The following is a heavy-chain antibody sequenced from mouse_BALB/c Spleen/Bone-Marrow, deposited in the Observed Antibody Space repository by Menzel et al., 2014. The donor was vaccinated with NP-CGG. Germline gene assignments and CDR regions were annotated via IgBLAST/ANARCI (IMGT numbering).Heavy chain of an antibody. CDR3: ARGYYYGSTYYYAMDY. J-gene: IGHJ4*01. CDR1: GFSLTSYG. V-gene: IGHV2-9*02. CDR2: IWAGGST. Sequence: QVQLKQSGPGLVAPSQSLSITCTVSGFSLTSYGVHWVRQPPGKGLEWLGVIWAGGSTNYNSALMSRLSISKDNSKSQVFLKMNRLQTDDTAMYYCARGYYYGSTYYYAMDYWGQGTSVTVSS. D-gene: IGHD1-1*01.